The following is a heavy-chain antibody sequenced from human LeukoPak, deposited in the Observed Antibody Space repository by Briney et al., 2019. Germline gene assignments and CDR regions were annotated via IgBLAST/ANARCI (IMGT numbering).Heavy chain of an antibody. V-gene: IGHV3-23*01. CDR2: IFGSGGSA. Sequence: GGSLRLSCAASGFAFSTYAMYWVRQAPGKGLEWVSGIFGSGGSAHYADSVKGRFTISRDNSKSTIYLQMNSLRAEDTAVYYCGKTTTGYSSGRYPGWPVDNWGQGTLVTLSS. D-gene: IGHD6-19*01. J-gene: IGHJ4*02. CDR1: GFAFSTYA. CDR3: GKTTTGYSSGRYPGWPVDN.